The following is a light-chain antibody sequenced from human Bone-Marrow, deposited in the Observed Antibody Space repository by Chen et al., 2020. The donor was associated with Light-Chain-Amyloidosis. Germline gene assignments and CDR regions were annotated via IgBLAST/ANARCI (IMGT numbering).Light chain of an antibody. CDR1: DLPTKY. CDR2: RDT. V-gene: IGLV3-25*03. Sequence: SYELTQPPSLSVSQGQTARFTCSGDDLPTKYAYWYQQKPGQAPVLVIHRDTERPSGISERFSGSSSGTTATLTISGVQAEDEADYHCQSADSSGTYEVIFGGGTKLTVL. J-gene: IGLJ2*01. CDR3: QSADSSGTYEVI.